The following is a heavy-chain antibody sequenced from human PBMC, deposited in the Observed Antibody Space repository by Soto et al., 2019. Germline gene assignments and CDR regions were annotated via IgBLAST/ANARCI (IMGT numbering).Heavy chain of an antibody. Sequence: GGSLRLSCAASGFNFATYSMSWVRQAPGKGLEWVAGISDGVDRAYYGDSVKGRCTISRDTSKNMLYLHMNSLRAEDTAIYYCARYTAVADPYYFDYWGQGTLVTVSS. CDR2: ISDGVDRA. V-gene: IGHV3-23*01. D-gene: IGHD6-19*01. CDR3: ARYTAVADPYYFDY. CDR1: GFNFATYS. J-gene: IGHJ4*02.